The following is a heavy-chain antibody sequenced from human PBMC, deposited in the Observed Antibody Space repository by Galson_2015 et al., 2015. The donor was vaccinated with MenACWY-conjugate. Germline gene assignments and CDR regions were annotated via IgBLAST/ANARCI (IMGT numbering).Heavy chain of an antibody. CDR2: IRDTVGI. Sequence: SETLSLTCTVSGGSISSHYWSWFRQPAGEWMEWIAYIRDTVGIKDHPSVKSRVTMSGDKANTQFSLSMISVTAAVTAVYYCARIPTGGSSFGYFDYWGQGILVAVSS. J-gene: IGHJ4*02. CDR1: GGSISSHY. V-gene: IGHV4-59*08. D-gene: IGHD3-16*01. CDR3: ARIPTGGSSFGYFDY.